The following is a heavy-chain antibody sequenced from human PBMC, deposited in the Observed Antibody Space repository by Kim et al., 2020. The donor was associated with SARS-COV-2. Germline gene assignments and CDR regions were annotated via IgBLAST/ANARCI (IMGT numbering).Heavy chain of an antibody. D-gene: IGHD2-2*01. CDR1: GGSMSSSSYY. Sequence: SETLSLTCSVSGGSMSSSSYYWDWIRQSPGKGLVWIGTIYHSGTTYYNPSLKSRLSITVDTSKNHFSLSLYSVTAADTAVYFCARRRVVVPVAFYYDYWGQGRLVTVSS. V-gene: IGHV4-39*02. CDR3: ARRRVVVPVAFYYDY. CDR2: IYHSGTT. J-gene: IGHJ4*02.